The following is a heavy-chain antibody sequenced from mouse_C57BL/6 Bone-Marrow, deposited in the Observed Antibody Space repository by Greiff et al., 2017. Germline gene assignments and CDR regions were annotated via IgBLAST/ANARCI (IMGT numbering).Heavy chain of an antibody. CDR1: GYTFTDYY. CDR3: ARDDGYYVWFAY. CDR2: IYPGGGNT. V-gene: IGHV1-76*01. Sequence: VQLQQSGAELVRPGASVKLSCKASGYTFTDYYINWVKQRPGQGLEWIARIYPGGGNTYYNEKFKGKATLTAEKSSSTAYMQLSSLTSEDSAVYFCARDDGYYVWFAYWGKGTLVTVSA. J-gene: IGHJ3*01. D-gene: IGHD2-3*01.